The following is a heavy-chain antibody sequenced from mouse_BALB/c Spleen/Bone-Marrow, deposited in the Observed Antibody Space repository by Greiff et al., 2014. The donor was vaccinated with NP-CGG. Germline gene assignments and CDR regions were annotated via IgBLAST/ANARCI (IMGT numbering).Heavy chain of an antibody. CDR2: INPSNGRT. J-gene: IGHJ3*01. D-gene: IGHD2-12*01. CDR1: GYTFTSYW. CDR3: ASYRGAY. Sequence: QVQLQQSGAELVKPGASVKLSCKASGYTFTSYWMHWVKQRPGQGLEWIGEINPSNGRTNYNEKFKIKATLTVDKSSNTAYMQLSSLTSEDSAVYYCASYRGAYWGQGTLVTVSA. V-gene: IGHV1S81*02.